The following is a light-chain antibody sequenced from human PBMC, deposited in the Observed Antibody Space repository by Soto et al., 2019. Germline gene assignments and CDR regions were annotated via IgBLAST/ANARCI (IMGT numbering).Light chain of an antibody. V-gene: IGKV1-5*01. CDR2: DPS. CDR1: QSISSW. CDR3: HQYNSFTWT. Sequence: DIQMTQSPSTLSASVGDRVTITCRASQSISSWLAWYQQKPGKAPKLLIYDPSSLESGVPSRFSGSGSGTEFTLTISSLQPDDFATYYCHQYNSFTWTFGQETTVEIK. J-gene: IGKJ1*01.